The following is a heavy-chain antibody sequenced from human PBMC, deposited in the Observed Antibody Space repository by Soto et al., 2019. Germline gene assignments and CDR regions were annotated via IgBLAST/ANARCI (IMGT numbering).Heavy chain of an antibody. V-gene: IGHV1-69*01. Sequence: QVQLVQSGAAVKKPGSSVKVSCKASGPTFSSYAINWVRQAPGKGLEWMGGIIPMYGPPKYARRFQGRVTTTADESTTTVYMDHSSLRSEDTAVYSCVKVTSMVRGVIDNWFDPWGQGTLVTVSS. D-gene: IGHD3-10*01. CDR1: GPTFSSYA. CDR2: IIPMYGPP. CDR3: VKVTSMVRGVIDNWFDP. J-gene: IGHJ5*02.